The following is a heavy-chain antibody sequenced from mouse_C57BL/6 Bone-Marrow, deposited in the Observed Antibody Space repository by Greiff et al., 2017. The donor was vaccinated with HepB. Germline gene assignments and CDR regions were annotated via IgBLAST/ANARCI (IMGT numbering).Heavy chain of an antibody. Sequence: QVHLHQSGPELVKPGAPVNLSCKASAYTFTSYWMHWVKQRPGRALGWIGRINPKGGGTKYNEKFKSKATLTVDKPSSKAYMQLSSLTSEDSAVYYCARDRANYYGSSPYYFDYWGQGTTLTVSS. D-gene: IGHD1-1*01. CDR2: INPKGGGT. CDR1: AYTFTSYW. V-gene: IGHV1-72*01. CDR3: ARDRANYYGSSPYYFDY. J-gene: IGHJ2*01.